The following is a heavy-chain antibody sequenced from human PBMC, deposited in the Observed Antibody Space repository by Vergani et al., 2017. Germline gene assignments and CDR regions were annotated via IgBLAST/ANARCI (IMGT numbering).Heavy chain of an antibody. Sequence: QVQLQESGPGLVKPSETLSLTCTVSGGSISSYYWSWIRQPPGKGLEWLGYIYYSGSTNYNPSLKSRVTISVDTSKNQFSLKLSSVTAADTAVYYCARDGWKEVYWYFDLWGRGTLVTVSS. D-gene: IGHD1-1*01. J-gene: IGHJ2*01. CDR2: IYYSGST. CDR3: ARDGWKEVYWYFDL. CDR1: GGSISSYY. V-gene: IGHV4-59*01.